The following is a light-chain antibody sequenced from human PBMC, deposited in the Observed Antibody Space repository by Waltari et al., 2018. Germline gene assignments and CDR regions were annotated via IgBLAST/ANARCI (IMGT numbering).Light chain of an antibody. V-gene: IGLV3-1*01. CDR3: QAWDSSSTAWI. CDR1: ELGHKY. Sequence: SYDLTQPPSVSVSPGQTASITCFGEELGHKYVSWFQQRPGQSPVLVIYRDEKRPSGIPERFSGSNSGNTATLTISGTQAMDEADYYCQAWDSSSTAWIFG. J-gene: IGLJ1*01. CDR2: RDE.